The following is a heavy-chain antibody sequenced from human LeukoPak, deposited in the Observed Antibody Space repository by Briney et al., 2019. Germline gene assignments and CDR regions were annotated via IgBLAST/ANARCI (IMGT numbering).Heavy chain of an antibody. CDR2: IYHSGST. CDR3: ARDVASHYYDSSGYLSWFDP. V-gene: IGHV4-4*02. J-gene: IGHJ5*02. CDR1: GGSISSSNW. Sequence: SETLSLTCAVSGGSISSSNWWSWVRQPPGKGLEWIGEIYHSGSTNYNPSLKSRVTISVDKSKNQFSLKLSSVTAADTAVYYCARDVASHYYDSSGYLSWFDPWGQGTLVTVSS. D-gene: IGHD3-22*01.